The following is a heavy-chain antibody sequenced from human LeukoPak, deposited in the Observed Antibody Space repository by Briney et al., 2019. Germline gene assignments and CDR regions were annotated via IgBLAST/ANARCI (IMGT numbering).Heavy chain of an antibody. CDR2: INPNSGGT. CDR1: GYTFTGYY. V-gene: IGHV1-2*02. CDR3: ARDTVDSSSWYLGIDY. Sequence: ASVKVSCKASGYTFTGYYMHWVRQAPGQGLEWMGWINPNSGGTNYAQKFQGRVTVTRDTSISTAYMELSRLRSDDTAVYYCARDTVDSSSWYLGIDYWGQGTLVTVSS. D-gene: IGHD6-13*01. J-gene: IGHJ4*02.